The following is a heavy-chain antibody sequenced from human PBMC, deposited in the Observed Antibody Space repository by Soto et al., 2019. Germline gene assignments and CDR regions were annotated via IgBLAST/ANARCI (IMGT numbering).Heavy chain of an antibody. Sequence: QVQLVQSGAEVKKPGASVKVSCKASGYTFTSYDINWVRQATGQGLEWMGWMNPNSGNTGYAQKFQGRVTMTRNTSISTTYMEWSSRRSEDTAVYYGYREKTSYGVDVWGRGTAVTVSS. CDR3: YREKTSYGVDV. V-gene: IGHV1-8*01. CDR1: GYTFTSYD. J-gene: IGHJ6*02. CDR2: MNPNSGNT.